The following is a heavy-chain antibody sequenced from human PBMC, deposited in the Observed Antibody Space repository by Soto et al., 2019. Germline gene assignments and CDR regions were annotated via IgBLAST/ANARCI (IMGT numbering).Heavy chain of an antibody. Sequence: EVQLVESGGGLVQPGRSLRLSCAASGFTFDDYAMHWVRQAPGKGLEWVSGISWSSGSIGYADSVKGRFTISRDNAKNSLYLQTNRLRAEDPAFYYCAISGQAARPSFGFDYWGQGTLVTVSS. V-gene: IGHV3-9*01. J-gene: IGHJ4*02. CDR3: AISGQAARPSFGFDY. CDR1: GFTFDDYA. D-gene: IGHD6-6*01. CDR2: ISWSSGSI.